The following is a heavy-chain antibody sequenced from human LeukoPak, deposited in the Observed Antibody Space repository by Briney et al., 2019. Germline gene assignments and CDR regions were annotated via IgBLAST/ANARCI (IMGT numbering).Heavy chain of an antibody. CDR2: IYYSGST. V-gene: IGHV4-30-4*08. CDR1: SASISSGDYY. Sequence: SGTLSLTCTVSSASISSGDYYWTWIRQPPGKGLEWIGYIYYSGSTYYNPSLKSRVTIAVDTSKNQFFLKLSSVTAADTAVYYCARAGQGYCTSAGCFLSLGYWGQGTLVTVSS. J-gene: IGHJ4*02. D-gene: IGHD2-2*01. CDR3: ARAGQGYCTSAGCFLSLGY.